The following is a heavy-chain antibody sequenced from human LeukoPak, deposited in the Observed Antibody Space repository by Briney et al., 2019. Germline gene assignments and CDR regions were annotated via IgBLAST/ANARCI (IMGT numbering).Heavy chain of an antibody. CDR1: GYTFTSYY. D-gene: IGHD4-17*01. V-gene: IGHV1-46*01. CDR2: INPNGGST. J-gene: IGHJ4*02. CDR3: ARVGGDYVFDY. Sequence: ASVKVSCKASGYTFTSYYMHWVRQAPGQGLEWMGIINPNGGSTSYAQKFQGRVTMTRDTSTSTVYMELSSLRSEDTAVYYCARVGGDYVFDYWGQGTLVTVSS.